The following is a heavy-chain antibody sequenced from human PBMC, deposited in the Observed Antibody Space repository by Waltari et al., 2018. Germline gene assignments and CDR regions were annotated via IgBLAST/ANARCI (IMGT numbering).Heavy chain of an antibody. D-gene: IGHD2-2*02. J-gene: IGHJ4*02. CDR1: GGTFSSYA. Sequence: QVQLVQSGAEVKKPGSSVKVSCKASGGTFSSYASSWVRQAPGQGLEWMGGIIPIFGTVNYAQKFQGRVTITADESTSTAYMELSSLRSEDTAVYYCAGTLPRGYCSSTSCYTSFDYWGQGTLVTVSS. CDR2: IIPIFGTV. CDR3: AGTLPRGYCSSTSCYTSFDY. V-gene: IGHV1-69*01.